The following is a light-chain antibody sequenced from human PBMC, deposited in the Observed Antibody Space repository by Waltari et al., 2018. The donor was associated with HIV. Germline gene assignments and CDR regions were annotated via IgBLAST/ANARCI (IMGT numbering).Light chain of an antibody. CDR2: QDT. CDR3: QSADLSGTYWV. CDR1: ALPDQF. V-gene: IGLV3-25*03. Sequence: SYDVTQPSSVSVSPGQTARITCSGYALPDQFVYWYQQKQGQAPVLVIYQDTQRPSGIPERFSGSSSGTVATLTIRGVRTEDEADYHCQSADLSGTYWVFGGGTKLTVL. J-gene: IGLJ3*02.